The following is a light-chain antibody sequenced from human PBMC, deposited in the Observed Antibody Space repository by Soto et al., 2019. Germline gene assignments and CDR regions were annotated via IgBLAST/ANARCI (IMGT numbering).Light chain of an antibody. V-gene: IGKV3-15*01. CDR2: GAS. CDR3: QQNNNWPPIT. CDR1: KSVSGS. J-gene: IGKJ5*01. Sequence: EIVMTQSPATLSVSPGERATLSFRASKSVSGSLAWYQQKPGQAPRLLIYGASTRATGIPARFSGSGSGTEFTLTISSLQSEDFAVYYCQQNNNWPPITFGQGTRLEI.